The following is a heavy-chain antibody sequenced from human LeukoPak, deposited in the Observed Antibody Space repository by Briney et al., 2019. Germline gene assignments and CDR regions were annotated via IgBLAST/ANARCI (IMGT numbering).Heavy chain of an antibody. CDR1: GGSISSGDYY. V-gene: IGHV4-30-4*08. CDR3: ARVVNYYDSSGDTFDY. CDR2: IYYSGST. Sequence: PSETLSLTCTVSGGSISSGDYYWSWIRQPPGKGLEWIGYIYYSGSTYYNPSLKSRVTISVDTSKSQFSLKLSSVTAADTAVYYCARVVNYYDSSGDTFDYWGQGTLVTVSS. D-gene: IGHD3-22*01. J-gene: IGHJ4*02.